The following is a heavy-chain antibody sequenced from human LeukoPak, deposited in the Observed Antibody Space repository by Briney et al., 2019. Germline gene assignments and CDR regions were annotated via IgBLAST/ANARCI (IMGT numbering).Heavy chain of an antibody. CDR2: ISSSGSTT. D-gene: IGHD3-22*01. J-gene: IGHJ3*02. CDR3: ARDRGHYYDSSGLRCAFDI. CDR1: GFTFSDYY. V-gene: IGHV3-11*04. Sequence: PGGSLRPSCAASGFTFSDYYMSWIRQAPGKGLEWVSYISSSGSTTYYADSVKGRFTISRDNAKNSLYLQMNSLRAEDTAVYYCARDRGHYYDSSGLRCAFDIWGQGTMVTVSS.